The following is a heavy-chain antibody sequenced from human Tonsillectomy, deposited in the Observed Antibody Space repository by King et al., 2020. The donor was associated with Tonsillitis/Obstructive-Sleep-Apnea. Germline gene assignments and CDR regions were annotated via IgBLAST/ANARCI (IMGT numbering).Heavy chain of an antibody. Sequence: VQLQQWGAGLLKPSETLSLTCAVYGGSFSGYYWSWIRQPPGKGLEWIGEINHSGSTNYNPSLKSRVTISIDTSKNQFSLKLSSVTAADTAVYYCARGRGITMIVVVIRGGWFDPGGQGTLVTVSS. CDR1: GGSFSGYY. V-gene: IGHV4-34*01. CDR2: INHSGST. D-gene: IGHD3-22*01. J-gene: IGHJ5*02. CDR3: ARGRGITMIVVVIRGGWFDP.